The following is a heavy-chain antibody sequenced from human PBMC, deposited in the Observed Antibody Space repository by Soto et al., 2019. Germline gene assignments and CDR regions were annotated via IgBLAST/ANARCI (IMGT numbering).Heavy chain of an antibody. V-gene: IGHV5-10-1*01. CDR2: IDPSDSYT. CDR3: AIFPIDCSGGSCFMLNYYYYGMDV. J-gene: IGHJ6*02. CDR1: GYSFTSYW. D-gene: IGHD2-15*01. Sequence: PGESLKISCKGSGYSFTSYWISWVRQMPGKGLEWMGRIDPSDSYTNYSPSFQGHVTISADKSISTAYLQWSSLKASDTAMYYCAIFPIDCSGGSCFMLNYYYYGMDVWGQGTTVTVS.